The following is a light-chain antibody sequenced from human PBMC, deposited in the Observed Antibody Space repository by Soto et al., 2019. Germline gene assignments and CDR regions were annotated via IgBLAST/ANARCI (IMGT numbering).Light chain of an antibody. V-gene: IGKV3-11*01. CDR1: QSVSSY. CDR2: DAS. J-gene: IGKJ4*01. Sequence: EIGLTHSPATLSLSPGERATLSCRASQSVSSYLAWYQQKPGQAPRLLIYDASNRATGIPARFSGSGSETDFTLTISSLEPEDFAVYYCQQRSNWSPSLTFGGGTKVEIK. CDR3: QQRSNWSPSLT.